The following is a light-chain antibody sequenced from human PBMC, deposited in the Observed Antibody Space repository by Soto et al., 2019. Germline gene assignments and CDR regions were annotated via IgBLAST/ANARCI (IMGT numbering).Light chain of an antibody. CDR1: QTISSW. CDR3: QHLNTYPIT. V-gene: IGKV1-5*01. CDR2: AAS. Sequence: SHMIQSSSTLSGSVGDGVTITFRASQTISSWLAWYQQKPGRAPQLLIYAASTLHSGVPSRFSGSGSGTDFTLTISSLQPEDFATYYCQHLNTYPITFGPGTRLEIK. J-gene: IGKJ5*01.